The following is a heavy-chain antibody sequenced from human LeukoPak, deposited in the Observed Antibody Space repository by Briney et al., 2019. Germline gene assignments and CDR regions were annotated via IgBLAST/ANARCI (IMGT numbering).Heavy chain of an antibody. CDR3: AAWFGESVP. CDR1: GFTFTSAW. CDR2: MNEDGSGR. V-gene: IGHV3-7*01. D-gene: IGHD3-10*01. J-gene: IGHJ5*02. Sequence: GGSLRLSCAASGFTFTSAWMSWLRQTPEKGPEWVAHMNEDGSGRFYVDSAKGRFTISRDDTQNSVYLQMNSLRVEDTAVYYCAAWFGESVPWGQGTLVTVSS.